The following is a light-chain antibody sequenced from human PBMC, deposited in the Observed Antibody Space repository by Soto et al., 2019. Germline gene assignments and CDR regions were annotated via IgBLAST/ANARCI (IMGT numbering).Light chain of an antibody. CDR3: AAWDATRSGVL. V-gene: IGLV1-44*01. CDR2: SND. J-gene: IGLJ2*01. CDR1: SSNIGSTA. Sequence: QSVLTQPPSASGTPGQRVSISCSGGSSNIGSTAVNWYQQLPGTAPKLIIYSNDQRPSGVPDRFSGSKSGTSASLAISGLQSEDAADYFCAAWDATRSGVLFG.